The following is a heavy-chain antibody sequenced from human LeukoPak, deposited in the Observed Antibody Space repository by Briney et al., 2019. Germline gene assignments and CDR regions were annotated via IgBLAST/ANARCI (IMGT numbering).Heavy chain of an antibody. D-gene: IGHD2-2*01. Sequence: GGSLRLSCAASGFTFSSYAMSWVRQAPGKGLEWVSAISGSGGNTYYADSVKGRFTISRDNSKNTLYLQMNSLRAEDTAVYYCAKEGGRYCSSTSCYKIHWGQGTLVTVSS. CDR3: AKEGGRYCSSTSCYKIH. CDR1: GFTFSSYA. V-gene: IGHV3-23*01. CDR2: ISGSGGNT. J-gene: IGHJ4*02.